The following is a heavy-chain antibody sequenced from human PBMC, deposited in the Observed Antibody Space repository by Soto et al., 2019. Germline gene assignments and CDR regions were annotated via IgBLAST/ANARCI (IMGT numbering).Heavy chain of an antibody. CDR3: ASTGQQLVDYYYYGMDV. Sequence: ASVKVSCKVSGYTLTELSMHLVRQAPGKGLEWMGGFDPEDGETIYAQKFQGRVTMTEDTSTDTAYMELSSLRSEDTAVYYCASTGQQLVDYYYYGMDVWGQGTTVTAP. V-gene: IGHV1-24*01. CDR2: FDPEDGET. CDR1: GYTLTELS. D-gene: IGHD6-13*01. J-gene: IGHJ6*02.